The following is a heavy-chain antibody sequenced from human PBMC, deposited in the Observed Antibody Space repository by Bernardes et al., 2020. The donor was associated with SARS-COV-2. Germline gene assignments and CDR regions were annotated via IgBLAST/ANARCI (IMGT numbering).Heavy chain of an antibody. V-gene: IGHV4-59*12. Sequence: SETLSLTCGVSGGSIRSYSWNWIRQPPGQGLEWIGCVHNNGSTNYNPSLKSRVSISMDTSKNQFSLNLNSVTAEDTAVYYCAKDGRRQQLVGRGWFDPWGQGSLVTVSS. J-gene: IGHJ5*02. CDR3: AKDGRRQQLVGRGWFDP. CDR1: GGSIRSYS. CDR2: VHNNGST. D-gene: IGHD6-13*01.